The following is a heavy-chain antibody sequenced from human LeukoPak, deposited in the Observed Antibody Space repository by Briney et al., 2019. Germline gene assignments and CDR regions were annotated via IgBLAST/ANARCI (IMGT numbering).Heavy chain of an antibody. D-gene: IGHD3-22*01. V-gene: IGHV3-66*02. CDR2: IYSGGST. Sequence: GGSLRLSCAASGFTVSSNYMSWVRQAPGKGLEWVSVIYSGGSTYYADSVKGRFTISRDNSKNTLYLQMNSLRAEDTAVHYCTGEYYYHSSGYQPLDYWGQGTLVTVSS. J-gene: IGHJ4*02. CDR1: GFTVSSNY. CDR3: TGEYYYHSSGYQPLDY.